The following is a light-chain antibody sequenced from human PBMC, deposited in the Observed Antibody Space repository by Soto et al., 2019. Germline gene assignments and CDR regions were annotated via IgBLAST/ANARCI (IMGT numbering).Light chain of an antibody. CDR3: SSDTSSSPLV. V-gene: IGLV2-14*01. CDR1: SSDVGGYNY. Sequence: QSVLTQPASVSGSPGQSITISCTGTSSDVGGYNYVSWYQQHPGKAPKLMIYDVSNRPSGVSNRFSGSKSGNTASLTISGLQAEDEADYYCSSDTSSSPLVFGGGTKLTVL. J-gene: IGLJ2*01. CDR2: DVS.